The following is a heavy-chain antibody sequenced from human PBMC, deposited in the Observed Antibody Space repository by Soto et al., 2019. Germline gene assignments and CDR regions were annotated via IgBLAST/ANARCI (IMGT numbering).Heavy chain of an antibody. CDR1: GFSLSTSGMC. Sequence: SGPTLVNPTQTLTLTCTFSGFSLSTSGMCVSWIRQPPGKALEWLARIDWDDDKYYSTSLKTRLTITKDTSKNQVVLTMTNMDPVDTATYYCAHRRAGIAAAGAFFDYWGQGTLVTVSS. CDR3: AHRRAGIAAAGAFFDY. CDR2: IDWDDDK. V-gene: IGHV2-70*12. D-gene: IGHD6-13*01. J-gene: IGHJ4*02.